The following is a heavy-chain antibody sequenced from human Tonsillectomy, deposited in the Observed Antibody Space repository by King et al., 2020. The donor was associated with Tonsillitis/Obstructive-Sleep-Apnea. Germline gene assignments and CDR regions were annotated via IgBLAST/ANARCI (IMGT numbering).Heavy chain of an antibody. Sequence: VQLQESGPGLVKPSETLSLTCTVSGGSISSGDSYWSWVRQHPGKGLEWIGYIYYTGNTYYNPSLKSRVTISVDTSKNQFSLRLSPVTAADTAVYFCAGEPYYYDSGGYYLDYWGQGTLVTVSS. J-gene: IGHJ4*02. D-gene: IGHD3-22*01. CDR2: IYYTGNT. V-gene: IGHV4-31*03. CDR1: GGSISSGDSY. CDR3: AGEPYYYDSGGYYLDY.